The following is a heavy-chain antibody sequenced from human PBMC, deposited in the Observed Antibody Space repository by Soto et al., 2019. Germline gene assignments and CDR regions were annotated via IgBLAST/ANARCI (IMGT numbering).Heavy chain of an antibody. CDR3: ARLLRHNYYGMDV. CDR2: IYYSGST. Sequence: SETLSLTCTVSGGSISRGGYYWGWIRQPPGKGLEWIGSIYYSGSTYYNPSLKSRVTISVDTSKNQFSLKLSSVTAADTAVYYCARLLRHNYYGMDVWGQGTTVTVSS. CDR1: GGSISRGGYY. V-gene: IGHV4-39*01. J-gene: IGHJ6*02. D-gene: IGHD5-12*01.